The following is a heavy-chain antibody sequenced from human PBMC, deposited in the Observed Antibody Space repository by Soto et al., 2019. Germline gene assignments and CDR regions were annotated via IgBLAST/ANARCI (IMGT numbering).Heavy chain of an antibody. CDR1: GFTFSSYA. Sequence: QVQLVESGGGVVQPGRSLRLSCAASGFTFSSYAMHWVRQAPGKGLEWVAVISYDGSNKYYADSVKGRFTISRDNSKNTLYLQMNSLRAEDTAVYYCARGAQYSSGWYGWFDPWGQETLVTVSS. CDR3: ARGAQYSSGWYGWFDP. J-gene: IGHJ5*02. CDR2: ISYDGSNK. V-gene: IGHV3-30-3*01. D-gene: IGHD6-19*01.